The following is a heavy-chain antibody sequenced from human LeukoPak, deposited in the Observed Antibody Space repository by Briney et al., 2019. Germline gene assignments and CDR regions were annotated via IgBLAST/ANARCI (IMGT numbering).Heavy chain of an antibody. J-gene: IGHJ5*02. D-gene: IGHD2-15*01. CDR3: ARVTYCSGGSCYDSDNWFDP. V-gene: IGHV4-59*01. CDR1: GGSISSYY. Sequence: PSETLSLTCTVSGGSISSYYWSWIRQPPGKGLEWIGYIYYSGSTNYNPSLKSRVTISVDTSKNQFSLKLCSVTAADTAVYYCARVTYCSGGSCYDSDNWFDPWGQGTLVTVSS. CDR2: IYYSGST.